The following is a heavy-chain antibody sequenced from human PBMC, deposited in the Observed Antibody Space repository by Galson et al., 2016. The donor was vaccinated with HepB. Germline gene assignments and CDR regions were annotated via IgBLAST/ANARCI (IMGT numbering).Heavy chain of an antibody. CDR1: GDSISNYNW. CDR3: ARVKGVQLFNYYFDS. J-gene: IGHJ4*02. CDR2: IFQSGTT. D-gene: IGHD5-24*01. V-gene: IGHV4/OR15-8*02. Sequence: SETLSLTCDVSGDSISNYNWWSWVRQPPGRGLEWVGDIFQSGTTNYSPSLKNRVTISMDKSKNQFSLNLSSVTAADTAIYYCARVKGVQLFNYYFDSWGQGTLVTVSS.